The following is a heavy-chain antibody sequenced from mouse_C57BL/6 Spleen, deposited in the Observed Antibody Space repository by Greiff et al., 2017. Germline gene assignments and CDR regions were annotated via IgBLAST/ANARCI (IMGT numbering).Heavy chain of an antibody. V-gene: IGHV14-4*01. D-gene: IGHD3-3*01. CDR1: GFNIKDDY. CDR3: TTGTWFAY. J-gene: IGHJ3*01. Sequence: VHVKQSGAELVRPGASVKLSCTASGFNIKDDYMNWVKQRPEQGLEWIGWIDPEDGDTEYASKFQGKATITADTSSNTAYLQLSSLTSDDTAVYYCTTGTWFAYWGQGTLVTVSA. CDR2: IDPEDGDT.